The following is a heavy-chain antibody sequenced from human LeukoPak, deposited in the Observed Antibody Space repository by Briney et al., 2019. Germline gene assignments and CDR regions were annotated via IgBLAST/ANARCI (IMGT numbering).Heavy chain of an antibody. J-gene: IGHJ4*02. D-gene: IGHD3-16*01. V-gene: IGHV3-48*01. CDR1: GFTFSLYS. Sequence: GGSLRLSCAASGFTFSLYSMNWVRQAPEKGLAWVSYLTGGSSTIYYADSVRGRFTISRDNAKNSLFLQMNSLRAEDTAVYYCARDGGGDYWGQGTLVTVSS. CDR3: ARDGGGDY. CDR2: LTGGSSTI.